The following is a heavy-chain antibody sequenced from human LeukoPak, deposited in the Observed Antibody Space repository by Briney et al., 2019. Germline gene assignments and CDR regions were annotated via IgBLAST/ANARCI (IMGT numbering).Heavy chain of an antibody. J-gene: IGHJ4*02. CDR2: ISGSGGSI. Sequence: GGSLRLSCATSGFTFSSYAMSWVRQAPGKGLEWVSGISGSGGSIYYADSVKGRITISRDNSKSTLYLQMNSLRAEDTAVYYCAKDSRMTTVTTFDYWGQGTLVTVSS. D-gene: IGHD4-17*01. CDR1: GFTFSSYA. V-gene: IGHV3-23*01. CDR3: AKDSRMTTVTTFDY.